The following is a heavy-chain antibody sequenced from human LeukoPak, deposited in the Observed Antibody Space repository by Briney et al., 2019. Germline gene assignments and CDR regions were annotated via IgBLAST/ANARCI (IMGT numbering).Heavy chain of an antibody. CDR2: ISSSGSTI. D-gene: IGHD5-24*01. J-gene: IGHJ4*02. CDR1: GFTFSDYY. V-gene: IGHV3-11*01. CDR3: ARDGWLQLGDPIDY. Sequence: GGSLRLSCAASGFTFSDYYISWIRQAPGKGLEWVSYISSSGSTIYYADSVKGRFTISGDNAKNSLYLQMNSLRAEDTAVYYCARDGWLQLGDPIDYWGQGTLVTVSS.